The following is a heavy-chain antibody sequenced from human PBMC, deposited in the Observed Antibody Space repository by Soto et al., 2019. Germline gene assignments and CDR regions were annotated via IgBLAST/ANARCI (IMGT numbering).Heavy chain of an antibody. D-gene: IGHD3-3*01. CDR2: ISYDGSKQ. J-gene: IGHJ4*02. V-gene: IGHV3-30*18. CDR1: GFTFSSHG. CDR3: AKDIGGYDFWSGFYTDY. Sequence: QVQLVESGGGVVQPGRSLRLSCAASGFTFSSHGMHWVRQAPGKGLEWVAGISYDGSKQYYADSVKGRFTISRDNSKNXXYLQMDSLRAEDTAVSYCAKDIGGYDFWSGFYTDYWGQGTLVTVSS.